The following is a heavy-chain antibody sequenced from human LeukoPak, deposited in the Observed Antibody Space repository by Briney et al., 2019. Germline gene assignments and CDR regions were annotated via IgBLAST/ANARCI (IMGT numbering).Heavy chain of an antibody. CDR2: ISSSGSTI. D-gene: IGHD6-19*01. V-gene: IGHV3-48*03. CDR3: ARESEGGWVDY. Sequence: GGSLRLSCAASGFTFCRYEMNWVRQAPGKGLEWVSYISSSGSTIYYADSVKGRFTISRDNAKNSLYLQMNSLRAEDTAVYYCARESEGGWVDYWGQGTLVTVSS. J-gene: IGHJ4*02. CDR1: GFTFCRYE.